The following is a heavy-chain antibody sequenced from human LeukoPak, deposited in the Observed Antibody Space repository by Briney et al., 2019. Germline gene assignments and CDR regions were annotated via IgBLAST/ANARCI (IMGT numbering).Heavy chain of an antibody. CDR3: ARGSPGYNWGSPPPFFDY. Sequence: SETLSLTCTVSGDSVSSSSYYWGWVRQPPGKGLEWIGSVNYNGNTYYNPSLKSRVTISVDKSKNQFSLKLSSVTAADTAVYYCARGSPGYNWGSPPPFFDYWGQGTLVTVSS. J-gene: IGHJ4*02. CDR1: GDSVSSSSYY. D-gene: IGHD1-20*01. V-gene: IGHV4-39*07. CDR2: VNYNGNT.